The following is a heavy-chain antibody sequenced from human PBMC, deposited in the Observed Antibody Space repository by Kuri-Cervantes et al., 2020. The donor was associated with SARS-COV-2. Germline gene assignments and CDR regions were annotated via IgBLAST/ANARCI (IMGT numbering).Heavy chain of an antibody. D-gene: IGHD3-22*01. CDR2: IKSKTDGGTT. J-gene: IGHJ3*02. V-gene: IGHV3-15*07. CDR1: GFTFSNAW. CDR3: STIDNSDTNAYDI. Sequence: GGSLRLSCAASGFTFSNAWMNWVRQAPGKGLEWVGRIKSKTDGGTTDYVAPVKGRFTISRDDSKNTVYLQMSSPKTEDTAVYFCSTIDNSDTNAYDIWGQGTMVT.